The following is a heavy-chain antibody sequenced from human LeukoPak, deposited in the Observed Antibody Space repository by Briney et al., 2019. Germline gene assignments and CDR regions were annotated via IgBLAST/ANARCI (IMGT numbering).Heavy chain of an antibody. J-gene: IGHJ4*02. V-gene: IGHV3-7*01. CDR2: IKQDGSEK. Sequence: GGSLRLSCAASGFTFSSYWTSWVRQAPGKGLEWVANIKQDGSEKYYVDSVKGRFTISRDNAKNSLYLQMNSLRAEDTAVYYCARGKPAATAFDYWGQGTLVTVSS. CDR1: GFTFSSYW. D-gene: IGHD2-2*01. CDR3: ARGKPAATAFDY.